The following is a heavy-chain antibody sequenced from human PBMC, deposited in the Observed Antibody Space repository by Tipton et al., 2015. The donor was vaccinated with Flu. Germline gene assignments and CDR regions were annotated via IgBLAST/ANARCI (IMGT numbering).Heavy chain of an antibody. V-gene: IGHV4-4*07. J-gene: IGHJ4*02. CDR1: GDSLSSYY. CDR3: ARGSGSGTEMTFYV. Sequence: TLSLTCTVSGDSLSSYYWTWIRQPAGKGLEWIGRIYSSGSTKYSPSFKSRVIMSVDTSKNKFSLNLKSVTAADTAVYYCARGSGSGTEMTFYVWGPGTVVTVSS. D-gene: IGHD3-10*01. CDR2: IYSSGST.